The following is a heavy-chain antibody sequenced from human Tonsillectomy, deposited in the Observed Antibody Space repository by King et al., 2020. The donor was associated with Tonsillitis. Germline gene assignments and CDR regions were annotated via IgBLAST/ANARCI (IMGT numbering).Heavy chain of an antibody. D-gene: IGHD3-10*01. J-gene: IGHJ6*02. Sequence: VQLVESGGGVVHPGRSLRLSCAASGFSFSAYAMHWVRQAPGKGLEWVAVISYDGSNKFYADSVRGRFTISRDNSKNTLYLQMNSRRPEDTAVYYCARGDYDSGVPGYYGMDVWGQGTTVTVSS. CDR3: ARGDYDSGVPGYYGMDV. CDR2: ISYDGSNK. CDR1: GFSFSAYA. V-gene: IGHV3-30-3*01.